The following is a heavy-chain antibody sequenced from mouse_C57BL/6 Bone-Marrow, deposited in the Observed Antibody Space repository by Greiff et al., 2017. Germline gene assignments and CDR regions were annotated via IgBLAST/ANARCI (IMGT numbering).Heavy chain of an antibody. CDR2: IDPSDSYT. J-gene: IGHJ3*01. D-gene: IGHD2-3*01. CDR3: ARDGYSCPFAY. V-gene: IGHV1-59*01. Sequence: QVQLQQPGAELVRPGTSVKLSCKASGYTFTSYWMHWVKQRPGQGLEWIGVIDPSDSYTNYNQKFKGKATLTVDTSSSTAYMQLSSLTSEDSAVYYCARDGYSCPFAYWGQGTLVTVAA. CDR1: GYTFTSYW.